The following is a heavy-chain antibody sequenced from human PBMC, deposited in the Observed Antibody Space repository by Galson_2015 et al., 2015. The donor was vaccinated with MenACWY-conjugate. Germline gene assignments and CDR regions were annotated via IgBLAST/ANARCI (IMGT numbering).Heavy chain of an antibody. CDR3: ATEGLKGATMAVSSPLSAPAGY. V-gene: IGHV3-53*01. CDR1: GFAVSSNY. Sequence: SLRLSCAASGFAVSSNYMNWVRQAPGKGLEWVSVIYSGGYTYYADSVKGRFTISRDNSKNTLYLQMNSLRAEDTAVYYCATEGLKGATMAVSSPLSAPAGYWGQGTLVTVSS. J-gene: IGHJ4*02. CDR2: IYSGGYT. D-gene: IGHD2/OR15-2a*01.